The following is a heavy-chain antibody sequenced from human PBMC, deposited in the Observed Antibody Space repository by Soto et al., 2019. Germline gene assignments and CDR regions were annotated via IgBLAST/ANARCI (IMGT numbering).Heavy chain of an antibody. CDR2: IYYTGTT. J-gene: IGHJ4*02. CDR1: GGSISSYY. Sequence: PSETLSLTCTVSGGSISSYYWSWIRQPPGKGLEWIGYIYYTGTTTYNPPIKSRVTISVDSSKNQFSLNLTSVSAADTAVYYCARDKITGLFDYWGQGTLVTVSS. CDR3: ARDKITGLFDY. D-gene: IGHD2-8*02. V-gene: IGHV4-4*08.